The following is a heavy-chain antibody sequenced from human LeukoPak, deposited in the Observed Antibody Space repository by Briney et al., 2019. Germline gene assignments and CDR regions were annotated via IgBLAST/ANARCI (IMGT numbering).Heavy chain of an antibody. V-gene: IGHV4-4*07. D-gene: IGHD3-22*01. Sequence: TASETLSLTCTVSGGSISSYYWSWIRQPAGKGLEWIGRIYTSGSTNYNPSLKSRVTMPVDTSKNQFSLKLSSVTAADTAVYYCARDLGDSSGYYRYYYYYYYMDVWGKGTTVTVSS. J-gene: IGHJ6*03. CDR2: IYTSGST. CDR1: GGSISSYY. CDR3: ARDLGDSSGYYRYYYYYYYMDV.